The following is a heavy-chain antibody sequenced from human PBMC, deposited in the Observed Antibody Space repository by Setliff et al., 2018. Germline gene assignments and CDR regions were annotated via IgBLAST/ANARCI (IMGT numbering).Heavy chain of an antibody. Sequence: PSETLSLSCAASGFAFSAYSMHWVRQAPGKGLEWVAFIQYDGSDKYYADSVKGRFTISRDNAKNSLYLQMNSLRAEDSAVYYCVRDWYFYDTSGYFKGAPFDYWGQGTPVTVSS. J-gene: IGHJ4*02. D-gene: IGHD3-22*01. CDR2: IQYDGSDK. CDR1: GFAFSAYS. V-gene: IGHV3-30*02. CDR3: VRDWYFYDTSGYFKGAPFDY.